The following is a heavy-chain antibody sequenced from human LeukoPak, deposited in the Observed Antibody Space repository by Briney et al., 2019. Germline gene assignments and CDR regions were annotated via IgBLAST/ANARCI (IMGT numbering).Heavy chain of an antibody. Sequence: GGSLRLSCAASGLTISSSSMNWVRQAPGKGLELVSSISSSSTYMYYNDSVNGRFTIFRDNAEYSLYLQMNSLIIEDTALYYCARGLISSGYSPYFDYWGQGTLITVSS. V-gene: IGHV3-21*01. CDR2: ISSSSTYM. D-gene: IGHD3-22*01. CDR1: GLTISSSS. J-gene: IGHJ4*02. CDR3: ARGLISSGYSPYFDY.